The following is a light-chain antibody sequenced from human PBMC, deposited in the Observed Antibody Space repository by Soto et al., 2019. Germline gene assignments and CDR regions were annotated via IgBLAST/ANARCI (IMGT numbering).Light chain of an antibody. CDR2: VAS. Sequence: EIVLTQSPGDLSLSPGERATLSGRASQSVTSSYLAWYQQTPGQAPRRLIYVASSRATGIPARSSGSGSGTDFTLTLSSLEPEDSAVYHCQHRNSSVTFGHGTKVDIK. V-gene: IGKV3D-20*02. CDR3: QHRNSSVT. J-gene: IGKJ3*01. CDR1: QSVTSSY.